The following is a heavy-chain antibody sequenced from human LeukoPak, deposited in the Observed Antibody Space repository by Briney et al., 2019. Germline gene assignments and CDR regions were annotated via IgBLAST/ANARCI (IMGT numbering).Heavy chain of an antibody. CDR2: IYYSGST. V-gene: IGHV4-39*07. CDR1: GGSISSSSYY. Sequence: SETLSLTCTVSGGSISSSSYYWGWIRQPPGKGLEWIGSIYYSGSTYYNPSLKSRVTISVDTPKNQFSLKLSSVTAADTAVYYCARGLKSIYKYRGDPFYFDYWGQGTLVTVSS. CDR3: ARGLKSIYKYRGDPFYFDY. J-gene: IGHJ4*02. D-gene: IGHD4-17*01.